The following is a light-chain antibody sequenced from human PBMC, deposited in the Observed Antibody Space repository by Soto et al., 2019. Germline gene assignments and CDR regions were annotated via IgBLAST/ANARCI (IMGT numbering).Light chain of an antibody. Sequence: QSVLTRPASVSGSPGQSITISCTGASSDVGGYNYVSWYQQHPGKVPKLMIYDVSNRPSGVSNRFSGSKSGNTASLTISGLQAEDEADYYCSSYTSSSTLYVFGTGTKVTVL. CDR1: SSDVGGYNY. CDR3: SSYTSSSTLYV. CDR2: DVS. V-gene: IGLV2-14*01. J-gene: IGLJ1*01.